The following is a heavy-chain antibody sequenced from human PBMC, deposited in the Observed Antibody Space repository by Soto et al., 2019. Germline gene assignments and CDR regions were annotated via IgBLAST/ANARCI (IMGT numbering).Heavy chain of an antibody. Sequence: QVQLVESGGGVVQPGRSLRLSCAASGFTFTAYAMHWVRQAPGKGLEWVAVISYDGSNNFYADSVKGRFTISRDNSKNTLDLQMTSLRAEDTAVYYCARVGGYYDILSGPFDYWGPGTLVTVSS. CDR2: ISYDGSNN. J-gene: IGHJ4*02. V-gene: IGHV3-30-3*01. D-gene: IGHD3-9*01. CDR3: ARVGGYYDILSGPFDY. CDR1: GFTFTAYA.